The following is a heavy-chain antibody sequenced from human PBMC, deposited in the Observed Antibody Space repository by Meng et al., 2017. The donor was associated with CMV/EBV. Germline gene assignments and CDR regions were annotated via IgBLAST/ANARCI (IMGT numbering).Heavy chain of an antibody. Sequence: SVKVSCKASGGTFTGYAISWVRQAPGQGLEWMGGIIPILGTANYAQKFQGRVTITADKFTSTAYMELSSLRSEDTAVYYCVADFWSGLPPDYWGQGTLVTVSS. CDR3: VADFWSGLPPDY. J-gene: IGHJ4*02. V-gene: IGHV1-69*10. D-gene: IGHD3-3*01. CDR1: GGTFTGYA. CDR2: IIPILGTA.